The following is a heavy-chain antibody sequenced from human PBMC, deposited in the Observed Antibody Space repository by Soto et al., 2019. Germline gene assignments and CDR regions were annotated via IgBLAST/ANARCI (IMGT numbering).Heavy chain of an antibody. V-gene: IGHV2-5*02. D-gene: IGHD2-2*01. CDR1: GFSLSTSGVG. CDR3: ARGVRYCSRTSCPNCFDP. Sequence: QITLKESGPTLVKPTQTLTLTCTFSGFSLSTSGVGVGWIRQPPGKALEWLVLIYWDDDKRYSPSLKSRLTSTKDTSKNQVVLTMTNMDPMDTATYYCARGVRYCSRTSCPNCFDPWGQGTLVTVSS. J-gene: IGHJ5*02. CDR2: IYWDDDK.